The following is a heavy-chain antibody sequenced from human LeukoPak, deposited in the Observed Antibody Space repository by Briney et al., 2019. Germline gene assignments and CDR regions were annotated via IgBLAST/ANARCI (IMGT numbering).Heavy chain of an antibody. D-gene: IGHD3-22*01. CDR2: IYYSGIT. V-gene: IGHV4-30-4*08. CDR1: GGSISSGDYY. J-gene: IGHJ4*02. CDR3: ARALVAYYYDSSGYSGLFAY. Sequence: PSETLSLTCTVSGGSISSGDYYCSWIRQPPGKGLEWIGYIYYSGITYYNPSLKSRVTISVDTSKNQFSLKLSSVTAADTAVYYCARALVAYYYDSSGYSGLFAYWGQGTLVTVSS.